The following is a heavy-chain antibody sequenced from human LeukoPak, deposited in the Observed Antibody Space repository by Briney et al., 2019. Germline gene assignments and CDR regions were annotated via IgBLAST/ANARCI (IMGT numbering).Heavy chain of an antibody. J-gene: IGHJ4*02. V-gene: IGHV3-30*02. Sequence: GGSLRLSCAASGFTFSSYGMHWVRQAPGKGLEWVAFVRYDGSNKYYAASVKGRFTISRDNSKNTLYLQMNSLRAEDTAVYYCAKDGAPGSSFRVGSYYFDYWGQGTLVTVSS. CDR2: VRYDGSNK. CDR3: AKDGAPGSSFRVGSYYFDY. D-gene: IGHD2-15*01. CDR1: GFTFSSYG.